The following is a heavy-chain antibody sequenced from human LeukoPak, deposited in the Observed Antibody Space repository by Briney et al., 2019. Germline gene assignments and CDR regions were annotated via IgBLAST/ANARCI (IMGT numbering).Heavy chain of an antibody. CDR2: IIPIFGTA. CDR1: GGTFSSYA. Sequence: GASVKVSCKASGGTFSSYAISWVRQAPGQGLEWMGGIIPIFGTANYAQKFQGRVTITADKPTSTAYMELSSLRSEDTAVYYCASGPLRWLVLLNWGQGTLVTVSS. J-gene: IGHJ4*02. CDR3: ASGPLRWLVLLN. D-gene: IGHD6-19*01. V-gene: IGHV1-69*06.